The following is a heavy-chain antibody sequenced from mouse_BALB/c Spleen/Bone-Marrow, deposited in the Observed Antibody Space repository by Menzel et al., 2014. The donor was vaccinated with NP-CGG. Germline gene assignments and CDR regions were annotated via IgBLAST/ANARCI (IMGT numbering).Heavy chain of an antibody. V-gene: IGHV1-5*01. J-gene: IGHJ3*01. CDR3: TCFYYDYDGLGWFAY. D-gene: IGHD2-4*01. Sequence: VQLQQSGTVLARPGASVKVSCKASGYTFINYWMHWVKQRPGQGLEWIGAIYPGNSDTSYNQKFKAKAKLTAVTSTSTAYMELSSLTNEDSAVYYCTCFYYDYDGLGWFAYWGQGTLVTVSA. CDR2: IYPGNSDT. CDR1: GYTFINYW.